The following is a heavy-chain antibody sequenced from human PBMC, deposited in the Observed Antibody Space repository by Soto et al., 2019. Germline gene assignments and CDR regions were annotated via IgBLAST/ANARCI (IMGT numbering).Heavy chain of an antibody. V-gene: IGHV3-23*01. Sequence: QMLESGGGLVQPGGSLRLSCAASGFTFGNYVVTWVRQAPGRGLEWVSAISASGGGTFYADSVRGQFTISRDNYKNTPYLEMNGLRAEDTALYFCAKDPNGDYLGAFDCWGRGTMVIVSS. CDR3: AKDPNGDYLGAFDC. J-gene: IGHJ3*01. D-gene: IGHD4-17*01. CDR2: ISASGGGT. CDR1: GFTFGNYV.